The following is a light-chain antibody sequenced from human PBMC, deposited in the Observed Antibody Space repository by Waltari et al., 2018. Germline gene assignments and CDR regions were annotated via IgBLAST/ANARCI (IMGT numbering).Light chain of an antibody. J-gene: IGKJ1*01. CDR1: QSIINY. CDR2: AAS. Sequence: DIKMTQSPSSLSASVGDIVTLTCRAIQSIINYLNWYQQKPGKAPKLLIYAASSFQSGVPTRFSCSGSGTDFTLTISSLQPEDFATYYCQQSYTTPVTFGQGTKVEIK. CDR3: QQSYTTPVT. V-gene: IGKV1-39*01.